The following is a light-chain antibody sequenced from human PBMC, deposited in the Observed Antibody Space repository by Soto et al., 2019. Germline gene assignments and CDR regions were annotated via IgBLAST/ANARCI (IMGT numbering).Light chain of an antibody. CDR2: GAS. Sequence: EIVLTQSPGTLSLSPGERATLSCRASERLSSVYLAWYQQRPGQPPRLLIYGASNRATGIPDRFSGSGSGTDFTLIINRREPEDVEIYYCKQYGGSPRITFGQGTRREIK. CDR3: KQYGGSPRIT. V-gene: IGKV3-20*01. J-gene: IGKJ5*01. CDR1: ERLSSVY.